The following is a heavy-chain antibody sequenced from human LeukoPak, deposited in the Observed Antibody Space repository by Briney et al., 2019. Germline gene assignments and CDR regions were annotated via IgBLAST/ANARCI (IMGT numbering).Heavy chain of an antibody. CDR2: IVGGDGGT. J-gene: IGHJ6*03. V-gene: IGHV3-23*01. Sequence: GGPLRLSCAASGFTFSSYGMSWVRQAPGKGLEWVSGIVGGDGGTYYADSVKGRFIISRDNSKNTLYVQMNSLRAEDTAVYYCARGALYYMDVWGKGTTVTISS. CDR3: ARGALYYMDV. CDR1: GFTFSSYG.